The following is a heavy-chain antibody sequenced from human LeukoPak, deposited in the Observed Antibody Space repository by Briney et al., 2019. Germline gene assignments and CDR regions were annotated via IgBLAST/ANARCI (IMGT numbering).Heavy chain of an antibody. CDR2: IYSGGST. V-gene: IGHV3-53*01. CDR1: GFTVSSNY. J-gene: IGHJ4*02. Sequence: PGGSLRLSCAASGFTVSSNYMSWVRQAPGKGLEWVSVIYSGGSTYYADSVKGRFTISRDNAKNSLYLQMNSLRAEDTAVYYCARMETPDTSGTTPGNYWGQGTLVTVSS. CDR3: ARMETPDTSGTTPGNY. D-gene: IGHD3-22*01.